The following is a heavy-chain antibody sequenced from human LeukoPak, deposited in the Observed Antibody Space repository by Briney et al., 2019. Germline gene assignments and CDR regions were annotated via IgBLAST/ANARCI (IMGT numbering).Heavy chain of an antibody. Sequence: SETLSLTCTVSGDSISSHYLGWIRQPAGKGLEWIGITSGTGNYNPSLKSRVSMSVDTSRNLVSLTLTSVTAADTAVYYCARGEYQLLPQGLDYYYYMDVWGKGTTVTVSS. CDR2: TSGTG. CDR1: GDSISSHY. J-gene: IGHJ6*03. V-gene: IGHV4-4*07. D-gene: IGHD2-2*01. CDR3: ARGEYQLLPQGLDYYYYMDV.